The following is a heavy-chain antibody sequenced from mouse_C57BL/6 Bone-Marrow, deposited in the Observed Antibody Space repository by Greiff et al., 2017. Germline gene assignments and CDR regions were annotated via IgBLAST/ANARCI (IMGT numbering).Heavy chain of an antibody. Sequence: QVQLQQSGAELARPGASVKLSCKASGYTFTSYGISWVKQRTGQGLEWIGEIYPRSGNTYYNEKFKGKATLTADKSSSTAYMELRSLTSEDSAVDFCARWRGITTVVAKRYFDVWGTGTTVTVSS. CDR3: ARWRGITTVVAKRYFDV. D-gene: IGHD1-1*01. CDR2: IYPRSGNT. V-gene: IGHV1-81*01. CDR1: GYTFTSYG. J-gene: IGHJ1*03.